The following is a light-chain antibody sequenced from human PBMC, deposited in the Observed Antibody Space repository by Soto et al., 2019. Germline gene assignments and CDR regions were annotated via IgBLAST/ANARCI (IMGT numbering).Light chain of an antibody. J-gene: IGLJ3*02. CDR2: NTY. Sequence: QPVQTQPPSASGTPGQRVIISCSGSSSNLGSNSGNWYQQLPGTAPKLLIYNTYQRPLGVPDRFSGSKSGTSASLAISGLQSEDEGDYFCAAWDDSLNGPVFGGGTKLTVL. CDR1: SSNLGSNS. CDR3: AAWDDSLNGPV. V-gene: IGLV1-44*01.